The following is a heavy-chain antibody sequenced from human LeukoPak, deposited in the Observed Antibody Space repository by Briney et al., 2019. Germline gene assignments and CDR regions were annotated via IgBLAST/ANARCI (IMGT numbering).Heavy chain of an antibody. Sequence: PSETLSLTCTVSGGSISSYYWSWIRQPPGKGLEWIGYIYYSGSTNYNPSLKSRVTISVDTSKNQFSLKLSSVTAADTAVYYCARHFSLPMIVGVAAFDIWGQGTMVTVSS. D-gene: IGHD3-22*01. V-gene: IGHV4-59*08. CDR3: ARHFSLPMIVGVAAFDI. J-gene: IGHJ3*02. CDR1: GGSISSYY. CDR2: IYYSGST.